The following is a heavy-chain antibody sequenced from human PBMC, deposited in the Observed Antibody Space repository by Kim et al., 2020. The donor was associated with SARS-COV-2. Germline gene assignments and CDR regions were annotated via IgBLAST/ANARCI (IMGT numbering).Heavy chain of an antibody. CDR3: ARDHSSSWYPRRGYFQH. V-gene: IGHV4-39*07. Sequence: SETLSLTCTVSGGSISSSSYYWGWIRQPPGKGLEWIGSIYYSGSTYYNPSLKSRVTISVDTSKNQFSLKLSSVTAADTAVYYCARDHSSSWYPRRGYFQHWGQGTLVTVSS. J-gene: IGHJ1*01. D-gene: IGHD6-13*01. CDR2: IYYSGST. CDR1: GGSISSSSYY.